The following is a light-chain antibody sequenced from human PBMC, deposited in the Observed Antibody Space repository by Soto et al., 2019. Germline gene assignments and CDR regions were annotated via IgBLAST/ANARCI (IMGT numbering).Light chain of an antibody. CDR2: GDT. CDR1: RSDIGAGYS. J-gene: IGLJ1*01. CDR3: AAWDASLSACV. Sequence: QPVLTQPPSVSGAPGQRVTISCTGTRSDIGAGYSVHWYKQIPGTAPQLLIFGDTIRASGVPDRISGSRSGTSASLAIVGLRSEDEAVYYCAAWDASLSACVFGNGTKVTVL. V-gene: IGLV1-40*01.